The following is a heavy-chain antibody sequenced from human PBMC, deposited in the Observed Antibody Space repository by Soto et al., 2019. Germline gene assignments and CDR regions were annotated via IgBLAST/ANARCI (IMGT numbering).Heavy chain of an antibody. CDR1: GGSFSGYY. CDR3: ARARLNYRAYNWFDP. D-gene: IGHD4-4*01. CDR2: INHSGST. Sequence: PSETLSLTCAVYGGSFSGYYWSWIRQPPGKGLEWIGEINHSGSTNYNPSLKSRVTISVDTSKNQFSLKLSSVTAADTAVYYCARARLNYRAYNWFDPWGQGTLVTVSS. J-gene: IGHJ5*02. V-gene: IGHV4-34*01.